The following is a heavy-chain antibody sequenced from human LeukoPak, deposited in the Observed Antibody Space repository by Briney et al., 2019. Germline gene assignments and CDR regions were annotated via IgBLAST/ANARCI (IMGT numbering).Heavy chain of an antibody. CDR1: GFTVSSNY. V-gene: IGHV3-53*01. CDR3: ARDRHYYDSGYDY. D-gene: IGHD3-22*01. Sequence: TGGSLRLSCAASGFTVSSNYMSWVRQAPGKGLEWVSVIYSGGSTYYADSVKGRFTISRDNSKNTLYLQMNSLRAEDTAVYYCARDRHYYDSGYDYWGQGTLVTVSS. CDR2: IYSGGST. J-gene: IGHJ4*02.